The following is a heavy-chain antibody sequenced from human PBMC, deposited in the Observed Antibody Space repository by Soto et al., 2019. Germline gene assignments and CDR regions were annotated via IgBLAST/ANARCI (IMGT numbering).Heavy chain of an antibody. J-gene: IGHJ5*02. Sequence: PSETLSLTCAVYGGSFSTYYWSWIRQPPGKGLEWIGEINRSGSTNYSPSLNSRVTISVGTCKNQFSLKLSSVTAADTAVYYCARAGARHNWFDPWGQGTLVTVSS. V-gene: IGHV4-34*01. D-gene: IGHD1-1*01. CDR2: INRSGST. CDR3: ARAGARHNWFDP. CDR1: GGSFSTYY.